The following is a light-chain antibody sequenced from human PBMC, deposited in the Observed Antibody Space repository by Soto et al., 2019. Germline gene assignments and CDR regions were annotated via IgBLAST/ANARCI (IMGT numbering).Light chain of an antibody. J-gene: IGKJ2*01. Sequence: DIQMTQSPSSLAASVGDRVTISCRASQIISTYLHWYQQKPGQVPTLLIYGASSLQSGVPSRFSASGSGTDFTLSISSLRREDFATYYCQQSYSTPHTFGQGTKLEIK. CDR1: QIISTY. CDR2: GAS. CDR3: QQSYSTPHT. V-gene: IGKV1-39*01.